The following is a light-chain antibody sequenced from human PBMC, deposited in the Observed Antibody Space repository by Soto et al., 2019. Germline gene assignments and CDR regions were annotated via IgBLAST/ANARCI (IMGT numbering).Light chain of an antibody. CDR2: GAS. Sequence: EVVLTQSPGSLSLSPGERATLSCRASQSVMSNYLSWYQQKPGQPPRLLIYGASSRATGIPDRFSGGGSGTDFTLTISRLEPEDFAVYYCQQCGSSPWTFGQGTKVDIK. V-gene: IGKV3-20*01. CDR1: QSVMSNY. CDR3: QQCGSSPWT. J-gene: IGKJ1*01.